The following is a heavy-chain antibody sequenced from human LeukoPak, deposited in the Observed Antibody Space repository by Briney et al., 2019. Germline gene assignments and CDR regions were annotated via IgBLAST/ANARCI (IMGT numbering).Heavy chain of an antibody. CDR1: GYTFTGYY. J-gene: IGHJ4*02. CDR3: ARDLIGYCSGASCPH. V-gene: IGHV1-2*02. CDR2: INPNSGGT. Sequence: ASVKVSCKASGYTFTGYYIHWVRQAPGQGLEWMGWINPNSGGTNYAQKFQGRVTMTRDTSISTAYMELSRLRSDDTAVFYYARDLIGYCSGASCPHWGQGTLVTVSS. D-gene: IGHD2-15*01.